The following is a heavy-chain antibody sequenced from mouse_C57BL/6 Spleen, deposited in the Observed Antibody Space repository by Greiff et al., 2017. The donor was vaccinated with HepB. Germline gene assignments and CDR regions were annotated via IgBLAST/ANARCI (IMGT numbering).Heavy chain of an antibody. CDR2: IDPSDSYT. CDR1: GYTFTSYW. J-gene: IGHJ2*01. CDR3: ARGENYGNIFD. D-gene: IGHD2-1*01. Sequence: QVQLQQPGAELVKPGASVKLSCKASGYTFTSYWMQWVNQRPGQGLEWIGAIDPSDSYTNYNQKFKGKATLTVDTSSSTAYMQLSSLTSEDSAVYYCARGENYGNIFDWGQGTTLTVSS. V-gene: IGHV1-50*01.